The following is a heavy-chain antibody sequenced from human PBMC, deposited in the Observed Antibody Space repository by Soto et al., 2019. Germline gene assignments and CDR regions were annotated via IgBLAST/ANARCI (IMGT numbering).Heavy chain of an antibody. V-gene: IGHV1-69*08. CDR1: GGTFSSYT. D-gene: IGHD6-6*01. CDR2: IIPILGIA. CDR3: AREEDSPYWCDP. J-gene: IGHJ5*02. Sequence: QVQLVQSGAEVKKPGSSVKVSCKASGGTFSSYTISWVRQAPGQGLEWMGRIIPILGIANYAQKFQGRVTITADKSTSTAYMELSSLRSEDTAVYYCAREEDSPYWCDPWGQGTLVTVSS.